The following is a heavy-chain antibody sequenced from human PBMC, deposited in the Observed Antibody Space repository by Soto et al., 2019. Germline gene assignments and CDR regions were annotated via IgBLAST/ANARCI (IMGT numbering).Heavy chain of an antibody. CDR3: ARGPYDSPSIYYYYYGMDV. CDR2: IYYSGST. Sequence: SETLSLTCTVSGGSISSYYWSWIRQPPGKGLEWIGYIYYSGSTNYNPSLKSRVTISVDTSKNQFSLKLSSVTAADTAVYYCARGPYDSPSIYYYYYGMDVWGQETTVTVSS. D-gene: IGHD3-3*01. CDR1: GGSISSYY. V-gene: IGHV4-59*01. J-gene: IGHJ6*02.